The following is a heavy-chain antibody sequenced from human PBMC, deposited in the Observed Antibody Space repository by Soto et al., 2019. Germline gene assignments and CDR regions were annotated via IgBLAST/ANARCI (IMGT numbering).Heavy chain of an antibody. Sequence: QVQLQQWGAGLLKPSETLSLTCAVYGGSFSGYYWSWIRQPPGKGLEWIGEINHSGSTNYNPSLKSRVTISVDTSKNQFSLKLSSVTAADTAVYYCASTSEANYGDYLDYWGQVTLVTVSS. CDR2: INHSGST. CDR3: ASTSEANYGDYLDY. V-gene: IGHV4-34*01. CDR1: GGSFSGYY. J-gene: IGHJ4*02. D-gene: IGHD4-17*01.